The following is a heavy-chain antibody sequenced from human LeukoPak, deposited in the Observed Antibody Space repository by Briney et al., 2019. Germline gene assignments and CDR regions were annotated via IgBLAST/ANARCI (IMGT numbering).Heavy chain of an antibody. J-gene: IGHJ4*02. CDR2: INPNSGGT. Sequence: ASVKVSCKASGYTFTGYYMHWVRQAPGQGLEWMGWINPNSGGTNYAQKFQGRVTMTRDTSISTAYMELSSLRSEDTAVYYCARVWTSSSWYVDYWGQGTLVTVSS. V-gene: IGHV1-2*02. CDR3: ARVWTSSSWYVDY. CDR1: GYTFTGYY. D-gene: IGHD6-13*01.